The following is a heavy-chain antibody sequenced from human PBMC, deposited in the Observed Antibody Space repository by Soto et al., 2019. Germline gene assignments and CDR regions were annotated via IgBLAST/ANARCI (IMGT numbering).Heavy chain of an antibody. V-gene: IGHV1-46*01. CDR3: ASTQGLGIYSSSSHGIAAATHGYYFDY. Sequence: ASVKVSCKASGYTFTIYYMHWVRQAPGQGLEWMGIINPSGGSTSYAQKFQGRVTMTRDTSTSTVYMELSSVTAADTAVYYCASTQGLGIYSSSSHGIAAATHGYYFDYWGQGTLVTVSS. CDR1: GYTFTIYY. J-gene: IGHJ4*02. D-gene: IGHD6-6*01. CDR2: INPSGGST.